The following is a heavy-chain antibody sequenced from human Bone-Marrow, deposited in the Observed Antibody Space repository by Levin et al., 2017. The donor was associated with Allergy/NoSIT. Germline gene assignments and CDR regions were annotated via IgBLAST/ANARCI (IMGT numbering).Heavy chain of an antibody. CDR1: GGTFSSYA. Sequence: SVKVSCKASGGTFSSYAISWVRQAPGQGLEWMGGIIPIFGTANYAQKFQGRVTITADESTSTAYMELSSLRSEDTAVYYCARGAARYCSSTSCYGGYFDYWGQGTLVTVSS. CDR2: IIPIFGTA. CDR3: ARGAARYCSSTSCYGGYFDY. V-gene: IGHV1-69*13. D-gene: IGHD2-2*01. J-gene: IGHJ4*02.